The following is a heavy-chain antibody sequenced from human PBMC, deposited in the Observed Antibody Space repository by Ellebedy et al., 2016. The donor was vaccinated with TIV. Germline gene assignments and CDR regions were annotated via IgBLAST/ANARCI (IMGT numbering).Heavy chain of an antibody. D-gene: IGHD2-15*01. V-gene: IGHV3-66*02. J-gene: IGHJ4*02. CDR2: VYAVGDT. Sequence: PGGSLRLSCAASGFAVTSNYMNWVRQAPGKGLEWLSIVYAVGDTYYADSVKGRFTISRDNSNNTLSLQLNNLGAEDTAVYYCANGHCSGDTCYPGPKFFDYWGPGALVTVSS. CDR1: GFAVTSNY. CDR3: ANGHCSGDTCYPGPKFFDY.